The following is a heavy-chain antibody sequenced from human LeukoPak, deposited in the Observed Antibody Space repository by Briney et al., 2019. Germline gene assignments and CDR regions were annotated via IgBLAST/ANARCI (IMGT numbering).Heavy chain of an antibody. CDR3: AKGFVAGTENYFDS. J-gene: IGHJ4*02. CDR2: IGGAGDTT. V-gene: IGHV3-23*01. Sequence: GGSLRLSCAASGLTFNTYAMNWFRQGPAKGLEWVSSIGGAGDTTDYADSVEGRFTISRDNSKNTVFLEMNSLRAEDTGVYYCAKGFVAGTENYFDSGGQGPWSPSPQ. CDR1: GLTFNTYA. D-gene: IGHD1-1*01.